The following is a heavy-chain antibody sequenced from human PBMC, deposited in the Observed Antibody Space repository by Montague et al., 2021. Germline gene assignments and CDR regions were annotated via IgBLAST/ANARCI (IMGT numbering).Heavy chain of an antibody. V-gene: IGHV3-23*01. D-gene: IGHD1-26*01. CDR1: GFTISSFA. Sequence: SLRLSCAASGFTISSFAMSWVRQAPGKGLEWVAIINDSGSKTHYADSVTGRFTISRDSAKNTLYLQMDSLRVEDTAVYYCANVRQSVGMDVWGQGTRVTVSS. J-gene: IGHJ6*02. CDR3: ANVRQSVGMDV. CDR2: INDSGSKT.